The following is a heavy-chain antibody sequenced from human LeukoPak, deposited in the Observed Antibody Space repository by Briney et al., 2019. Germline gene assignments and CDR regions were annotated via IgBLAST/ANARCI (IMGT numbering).Heavy chain of an antibody. CDR1: GFTFSSYS. CDR3: ARAFLSWYQLRLLEWFDP. J-gene: IGHJ5*02. Sequence: GGSLRLSCAASGFTFSSYSMNWVRQAPGKGLEWVSSISSSSSYIYYADSVKGRFTISRDNAKNSLYLQMNSLRAEDTAVYYCARAFLSWYQLRLLEWFDPWGQGTLVTVSS. V-gene: IGHV3-21*04. D-gene: IGHD2-2*01. CDR2: ISSSSSYI.